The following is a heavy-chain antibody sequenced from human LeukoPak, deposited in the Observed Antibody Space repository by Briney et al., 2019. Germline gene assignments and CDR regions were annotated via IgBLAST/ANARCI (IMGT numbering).Heavy chain of an antibody. D-gene: IGHD6-13*01. Sequence: ASVKVSCKASGYTFTSYTIHWVRQAPGQRLEWMGWINAGNGDTKYSQKFQGRVTMTRNTSISTAYMELSSLRSEDTAVYYCARADAGTLDYWGQGTLVTVSS. CDR1: GYTFTSYT. CDR2: INAGNGDT. J-gene: IGHJ4*02. V-gene: IGHV1-3*01. CDR3: ARADAGTLDY.